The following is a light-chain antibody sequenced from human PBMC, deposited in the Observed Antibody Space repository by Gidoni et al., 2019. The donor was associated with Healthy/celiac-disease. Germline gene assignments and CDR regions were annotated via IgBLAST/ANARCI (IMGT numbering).Light chain of an antibody. V-gene: IGKV3-20*01. CDR1: QSVSSSY. CDR3: QQYGSLPRT. J-gene: IGKJ1*01. Sequence: IVLTQSPGTLSLSPGERATLSCRASQSVSSSYLAWYQQKPGQAPRLLIYGASSSATGIPDRFSGSGSGTDFTLTISRLEPEDFAVYYCQQYGSLPRTFGQGTKVESK. CDR2: GAS.